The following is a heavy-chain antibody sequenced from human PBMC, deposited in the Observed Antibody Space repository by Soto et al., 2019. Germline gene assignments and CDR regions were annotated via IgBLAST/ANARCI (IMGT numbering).Heavy chain of an antibody. CDR1: GGSISGSY. V-gene: IGHV4-59*01. CDR2: VYYTGST. Sequence: QVQLQESGPGLVKPSETLSLTCSVSGGSISGSYWSWIRQSPGKGLEWLGYVYYTGSTNYSPSLRSRVSTSVDTSKNEFSLRLSPVTAADTAVYFCARSVAVPGAHIDYWGQGTQVTVS. J-gene: IGHJ4*02. CDR3: ARSVAVPGAHIDY. D-gene: IGHD6-19*01.